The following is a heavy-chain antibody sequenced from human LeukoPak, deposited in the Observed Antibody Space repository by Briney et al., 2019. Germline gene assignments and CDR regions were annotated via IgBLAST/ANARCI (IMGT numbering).Heavy chain of an antibody. V-gene: IGHV3-20*04. J-gene: IGHJ5*02. D-gene: IGHD6-13*01. CDR2: ITWNGGST. CDR1: GFTFDDYG. Sequence: GGSLRLSCAASGFTFDDYGMSWVRQAPGKGLEWVSGITWNGGSTGYVDSVKGRFTISRDNSKNTLYLQMNSLRAEDTAVYYCARDRAAADPWGQGTLVTVSS. CDR3: ARDRAAADP.